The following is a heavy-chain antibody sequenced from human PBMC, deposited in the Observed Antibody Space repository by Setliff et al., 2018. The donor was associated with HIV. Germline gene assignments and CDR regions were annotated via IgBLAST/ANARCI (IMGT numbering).Heavy chain of an antibody. V-gene: IGHV1-8*01. CDR1: GYTFTNYD. D-gene: IGHD2-21*01. CDR3: ARDKSDIVGEVWLDP. Sequence: ASVKVSCKASGYTFTNYDINWVRQAPGHGLEWVGWMSPKSGYTDCAQKFQGRVTMTRNTSINTVYMELSSLKSEDTAVYYCARDKSDIVGEVWLDPWGQGTLVTVSS. CDR2: MSPKSGYT. J-gene: IGHJ5*02.